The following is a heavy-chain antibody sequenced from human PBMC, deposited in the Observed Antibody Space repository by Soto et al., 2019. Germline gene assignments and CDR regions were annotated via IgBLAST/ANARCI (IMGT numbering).Heavy chain of an antibody. D-gene: IGHD3-22*01. CDR1: GDSVSSGGYY. CDR3: ARWHDSSGRYFDY. V-gene: IGHV4-31*03. Sequence: TLFLTCTVSGDSVSSGGYYWSWIRQHPGKGLEWIGYIYYSGSTYYNPSLKSRVSISVDTSKNQFSLKLSSVTAADTAVYYCARWHDSSGRYFDYWGQGTLVTVSS. J-gene: IGHJ4*02. CDR2: IYYSGST.